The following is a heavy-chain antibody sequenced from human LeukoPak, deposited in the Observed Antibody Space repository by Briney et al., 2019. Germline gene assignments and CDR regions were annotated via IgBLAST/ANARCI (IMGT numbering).Heavy chain of an antibody. CDR3: ATKDSSSWYTTFDY. V-gene: IGHV1-69*11. CDR1: GGTFSSYA. J-gene: IGHJ4*02. CDR2: IIPILGTA. Sequence: SVKVSCKASGGTFSSYAISWVRQAPGQGLEWMGRIIPILGTANYAQKFQGRVTITTDESTSTAYMELSSLRSEDTAVYYCATKDSSSWYTTFDYWGQGTLVTVSS. D-gene: IGHD6-13*01.